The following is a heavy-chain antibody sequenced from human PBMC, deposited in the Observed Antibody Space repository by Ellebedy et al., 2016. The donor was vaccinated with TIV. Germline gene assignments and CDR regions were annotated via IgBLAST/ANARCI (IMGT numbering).Heavy chain of an antibody. V-gene: IGHV3-23*01. CDR2: ISGSGGST. J-gene: IGHJ4*02. CDR1: GFTFSSYA. CDR3: ARNNYYGSGSYYY. D-gene: IGHD3-10*01. Sequence: GGSLRLXXAASGFTFSSYAMSWVRQAPGKGLEWVSAISGSGGSTYYADSVKGRFTISRDNSKNTLYLQMNSLRDEDTAVYYCARNNYYGSGSYYYWGQGTLVTVSS.